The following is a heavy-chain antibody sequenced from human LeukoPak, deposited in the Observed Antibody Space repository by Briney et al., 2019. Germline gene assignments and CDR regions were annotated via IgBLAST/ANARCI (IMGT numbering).Heavy chain of an antibody. D-gene: IGHD6-19*01. Sequence: SGPTLVKPTQTLTLTCTFSGFSFSSRGVGVGWIRQPPGKALEWLALIYWEDDQRYSPSLKRRLTITKDTPKNQVVLTITNMDPVDTGTYYCARLHNSDWSYDYWGQGALVTVSS. CDR3: ARLHNSDWSYDY. V-gene: IGHV2-5*02. J-gene: IGHJ4*02. CDR2: IYWEDDQ. CDR1: GFSFSSRGVG.